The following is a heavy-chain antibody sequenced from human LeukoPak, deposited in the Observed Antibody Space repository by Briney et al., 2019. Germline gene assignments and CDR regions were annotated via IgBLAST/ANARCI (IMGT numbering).Heavy chain of an antibody. CDR1: GGSFSGYY. CDR2: INHSGST. D-gene: IGHD3-3*01. V-gene: IGHV4-34*01. CDR3: ARGLYYDFWSGYYVYFDY. J-gene: IGHJ4*02. Sequence: SGTLSLTCAVYGGSFSGYYWSWIRQPPGKGLEWIGEINHSGSTNYNPSLKSRVTISVDTSKNQFSLKLSSVTAADTAVYYCARGLYYDFWSGYYVYFDYWGQGTLVTVSS.